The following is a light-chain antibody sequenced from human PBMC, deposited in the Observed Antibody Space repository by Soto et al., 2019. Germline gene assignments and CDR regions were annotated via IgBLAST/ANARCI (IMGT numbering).Light chain of an antibody. CDR1: QSISNW. CDR3: QQYNSYSPRLT. Sequence: DIQMTQSPSTLSASVGDRVTITCRASQSISNWLAWYQQKPGKAPKLLIYRASSLESGVPSRFSGSGSGTEVTLTISSLQPDDFATYYCQQYNSYSPRLTFGGGTKVETK. V-gene: IGKV1-5*03. CDR2: RAS. J-gene: IGKJ4*01.